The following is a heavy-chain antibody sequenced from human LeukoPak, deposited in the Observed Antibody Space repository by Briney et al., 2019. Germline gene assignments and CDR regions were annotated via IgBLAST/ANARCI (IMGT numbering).Heavy chain of an antibody. J-gene: IGHJ5*02. Sequence: ASVKVSCKASGYTFTSYYMHWVRQAPGQGLEWMGIINPSGGSTSYAQKFQGRVTMTRGTSTSTVYMELSSLRSEDTAVYYCARGWELLHSLEGWFDPWGQGTLVTVSS. D-gene: IGHD1-26*01. CDR1: GYTFTSYY. CDR3: ARGWELLHSLEGWFDP. CDR2: INPSGGST. V-gene: IGHV1-46*01.